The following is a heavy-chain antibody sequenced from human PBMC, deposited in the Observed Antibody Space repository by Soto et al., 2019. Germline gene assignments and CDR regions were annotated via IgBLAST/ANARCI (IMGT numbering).Heavy chain of an antibody. D-gene: IGHD4-17*01. CDR2: IYYSGST. J-gene: IGHJ4*02. CDR1: GGSISSYY. Sequence: SETLSLTCTVSGGSISSYYWSWIRQPPGKGLEWIGDIYYSGSTNYNPSLKSRVTISVDTSKNQFSLKLSSVTAADTAVYYCARGKRDYGDLLDYWGQGTLVTVSS. CDR3: ARGKRDYGDLLDY. V-gene: IGHV4-59*01.